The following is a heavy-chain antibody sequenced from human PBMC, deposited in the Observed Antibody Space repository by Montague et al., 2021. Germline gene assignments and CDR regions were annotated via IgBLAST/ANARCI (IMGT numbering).Heavy chain of an antibody. CDR3: ARARITGTTTPLDY. CDR2: FYSGGST. Sequence: SETLSLTCTVSGGSISSTSHYWDWIRQPPGKGLEWIGTFYSGGSTYYNPALKSRVSISADTSNNQFSLKLHSVTAADTAVCFCARARITGTTTPLDYWGQGTLVIVSS. J-gene: IGHJ4*02. D-gene: IGHD1/OR15-1a*01. CDR1: GGSISSTSHY. V-gene: IGHV4-39*01.